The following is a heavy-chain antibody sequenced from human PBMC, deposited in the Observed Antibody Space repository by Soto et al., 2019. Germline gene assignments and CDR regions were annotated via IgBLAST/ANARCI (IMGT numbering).Heavy chain of an antibody. D-gene: IGHD2-15*01. CDR1: GFTFSSYY. CDR2: INPSGGST. J-gene: IGHJ4*02. V-gene: IGHV1-46*01. CDR3: ARALALRWYGCSGY. Sequence: VQLVESGEGLVQPGGSLRLSCAASGFTFSSYYMHWVRQAPGQGLEWMGIINPSGGSTSYAQKSQGRVTMTRDTSTSTVYMELSSLRSEDTAVYYCARALALRWYGCSGYWGQGTLVTVSS.